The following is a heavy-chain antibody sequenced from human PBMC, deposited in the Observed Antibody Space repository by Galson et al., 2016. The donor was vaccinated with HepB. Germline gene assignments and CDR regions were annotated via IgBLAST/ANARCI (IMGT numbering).Heavy chain of an antibody. CDR2: IYYTGST. Sequence: TLSLTCTVSGGSISSGDFYWSWLRQHPGKGLEWIGFIYYTGSTYYNPSLKSRITISVDTSKNQFSLKLRSVTAADTAVYYCAKAGVVSKVLFDPWGQGTLVTVSS. V-gene: IGHV4-31*03. D-gene: IGHD3-3*01. CDR1: GGSISSGDFY. CDR3: AKAGVVSKVLFDP. J-gene: IGHJ5*02.